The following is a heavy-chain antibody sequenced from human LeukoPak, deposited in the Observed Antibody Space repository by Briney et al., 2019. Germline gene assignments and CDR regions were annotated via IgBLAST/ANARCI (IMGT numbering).Heavy chain of an antibody. CDR2: TYYRSKWNT. CDR3: ARGCYSSFDY. Sequence: SQTLSLTCAISGDSLSNNNVAWNWIRQSPSRGLEWLGRTYYRSKWNTDYAVSVKSRITINSDTSKNQFSLRLNSVTPEDTAVYYCARGCYSSFDYWDQGTLVTVSS. D-gene: IGHD5-18*01. V-gene: IGHV6-1*01. J-gene: IGHJ4*02. CDR1: GDSLSNNNVA.